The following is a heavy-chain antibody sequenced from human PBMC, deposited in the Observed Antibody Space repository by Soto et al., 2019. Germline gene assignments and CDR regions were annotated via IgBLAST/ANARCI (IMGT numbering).Heavy chain of an antibody. J-gene: IGHJ4*02. Sequence: PGGSLRLSCAASGFTFSNYAMSWVRQAPGKGLEWVSAFSGSGGSTYYADSVKGRFTISRDNSKNTLYLEMNSLRVDDKAVYYCAKDVGASPTGDFDYWGRGTLVTVSS. D-gene: IGHD1-26*01. CDR2: FSGSGGST. CDR1: GFTFSNYA. V-gene: IGHV3-23*01. CDR3: AKDVGASPTGDFDY.